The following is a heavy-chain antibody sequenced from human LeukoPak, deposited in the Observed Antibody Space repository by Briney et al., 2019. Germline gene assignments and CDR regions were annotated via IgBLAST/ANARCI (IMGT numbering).Heavy chain of an antibody. CDR1: GFTFSSYG. CDR3: AREGPSYSSGWYVSYFDY. Sequence: SGGSLRLSCAASGFTFSSYGMHWVRQAPGKGLEWVAVIWYDGSNKYYADSVKGRFTISRDNSKNTLYLQMNSLRAEDTAVYYCAREGPSYSSGWYVSYFDYWGQGTLVTVSS. J-gene: IGHJ4*02. CDR2: IWYDGSNK. V-gene: IGHV3-33*01. D-gene: IGHD6-19*01.